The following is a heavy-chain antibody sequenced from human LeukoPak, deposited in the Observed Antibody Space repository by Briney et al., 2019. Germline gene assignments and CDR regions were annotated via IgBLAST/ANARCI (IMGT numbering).Heavy chain of an antibody. CDR2: ISSSSSTI. CDR1: GFTFSSYS. V-gene: IGHV3-48*01. J-gene: IGHJ4*02. D-gene: IGHD5-12*01. CDR3: ARSLYSGYDFSDY. Sequence: PGGSLRLSCAASGFTFSSYSMNWVRQAPGKGLEWVSYISSSSSTIYYADSVKGRFTISRDNAKNSLYLQMNSLRAEDTAVYYCARSLYSGYDFSDYWGQGTLVTVSS.